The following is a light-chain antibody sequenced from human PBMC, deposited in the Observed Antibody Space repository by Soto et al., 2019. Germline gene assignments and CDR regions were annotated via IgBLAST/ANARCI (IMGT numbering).Light chain of an antibody. Sequence: QAVVTQEPSLTVSPGGTVTLTCASSTGEVSSGNFPNWFQQKPGQAPRALTYSTDSKYSWTPARFSGSLVGGKAALTLSGVQPEDEADYYCLHYYGGAGLFGTGTKV. CDR2: STD. CDR3: LHYYGGAGL. J-gene: IGLJ1*01. V-gene: IGLV7-43*01. CDR1: TGEVSSGNF.